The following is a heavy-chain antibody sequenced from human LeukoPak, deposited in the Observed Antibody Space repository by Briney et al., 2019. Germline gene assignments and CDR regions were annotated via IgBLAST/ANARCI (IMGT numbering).Heavy chain of an antibody. CDR3: ARFKVGTNTTQKNAFDI. D-gene: IGHD1-1*01. CDR2: ISFDATKE. Sequence: GGSLRLSCAASGFTFSNYAMHWVRQAPVKGLEWVAVISFDATKEYFGKSVKGRFTISRDNSKATLYLQMHRLRIEDTALYFCARFKVGTNTTQKNAFDIWGRGTVVAVSS. J-gene: IGHJ3*02. CDR1: GFTFSNYA. V-gene: IGHV3-30*01.